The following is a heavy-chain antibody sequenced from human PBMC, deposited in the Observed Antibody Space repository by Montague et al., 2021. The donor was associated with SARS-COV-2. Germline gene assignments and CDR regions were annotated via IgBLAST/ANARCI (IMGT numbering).Heavy chain of an antibody. D-gene: IGHD3-22*01. CDR3: ARARVVVVITDAFDI. J-gene: IGHJ3*02. V-gene: IGHV4-31*03. CDR1: GGSISSGGSY. CDR2: IYYSGST. Sequence: TQTLTCTVSGGSISSGGSYWSWIRQHPGKGLEWIGYIYYSGSTYYNPSLKSRVTISVDTSKNQSSLKLSSVTAADTAVYYCARARVVVVITDAFDIWGQGTMVTVSS.